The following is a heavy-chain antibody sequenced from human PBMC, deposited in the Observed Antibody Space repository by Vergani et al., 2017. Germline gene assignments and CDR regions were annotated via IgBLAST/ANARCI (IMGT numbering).Heavy chain of an antibody. D-gene: IGHD3-22*01. CDR1: GFTFSRHW. CDR2: VNPEGTNT. Sequence: EVHLVESGGGLVQPGRSLRLSCSGSGFTFSRHWMHWVRQAPGKGLVWVSRVNPEGTNTPYADSVKGRFTISRDNSKNTMFLQMNNLRAEDTAVYYCAKDNVPGYYDSSGYCDYWGQGTLVTVSS. V-gene: IGHV3-74*01. CDR3: AKDNVPGYYDSSGYCDY. J-gene: IGHJ4*02.